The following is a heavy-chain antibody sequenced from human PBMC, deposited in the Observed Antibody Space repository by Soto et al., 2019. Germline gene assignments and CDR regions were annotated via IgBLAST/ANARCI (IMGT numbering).Heavy chain of an antibody. D-gene: IGHD3-10*01. V-gene: IGHV4-59*08. CDR2: IYYSGST. J-gene: IGHJ4*02. Sequence: QVQLQESGPGLVKPSETLSLTCTVSGGSISSYYWSWIRQPPGKGLEWIGYIYYSGSTNYNPSLKSRVTISVDTSKNQFSLKLSSVTAADTAVYYCARRAGYYYGSGSYYTDWGQGTLVTVSS. CDR1: GGSISSYY. CDR3: ARRAGYYYGSGSYYTD.